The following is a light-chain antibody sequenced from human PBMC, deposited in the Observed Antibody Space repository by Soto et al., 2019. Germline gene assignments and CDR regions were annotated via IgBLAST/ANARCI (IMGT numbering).Light chain of an antibody. Sequence: LPITPSSSPLARSLVDRVTLPYTASQGIRSALGWYQQKPGKAPKLLIYDTSNLQSGVPSRFRGSGSGTDFTLTINSLQPEDFATYYCIQDYSYPWTFGQGTKVDI. CDR1: QGIRSA. CDR3: IQDYSYPWT. J-gene: IGKJ1*01. CDR2: DTS. V-gene: IGKV1-6*01.